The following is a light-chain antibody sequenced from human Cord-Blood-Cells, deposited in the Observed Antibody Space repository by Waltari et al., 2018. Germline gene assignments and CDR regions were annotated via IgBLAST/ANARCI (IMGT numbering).Light chain of an antibody. J-gene: IGLJ3*02. V-gene: IGLV3-1*01. Sequence: SYELTQPPSVSVSPGQTASITCSGDKLGDKYACWYQQKPGQSPVLVIYQDSKRPSGIPERFSGSNSGNTATLTISGTQAMDEADYYGQAWDSSMGVFGGGTKLTVL. CDR1: KLGDKY. CDR3: QAWDSSMGV. CDR2: QDS.